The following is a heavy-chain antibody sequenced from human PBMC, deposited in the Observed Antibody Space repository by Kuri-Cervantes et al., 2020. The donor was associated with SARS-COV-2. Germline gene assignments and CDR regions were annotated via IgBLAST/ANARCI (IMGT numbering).Heavy chain of an antibody. V-gene: IGHV3-23*01. CDR2: ISGSGGST. Sequence: GESLKISCAASGFTFSSYAMSWVRQAPGKGLEWVSAISGSGGSTYYADSVKGRFTISRDNSKNTLYLQMNSRRAEDTAVYYCAKDLSAGYSYGYYFDYWGQGTLVTVSS. D-gene: IGHD5-18*01. CDR3: AKDLSAGYSYGYYFDY. CDR1: GFTFSSYA. J-gene: IGHJ4*02.